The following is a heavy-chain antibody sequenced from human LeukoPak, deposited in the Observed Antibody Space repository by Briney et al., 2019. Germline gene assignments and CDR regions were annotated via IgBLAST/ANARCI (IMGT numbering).Heavy chain of an antibody. J-gene: IGHJ4*02. Sequence: SETLSLTCTVSGGSISSYYWNWIRQPAGKGLEWIGRIYSSGGTNYNPSLTSRVTMSVDKSRNQFSLNLNSVSAADTAVYYCARSYFGSGTYGFDYWGQGTLVTVSS. D-gene: IGHD3-10*01. CDR3: ARSYFGSGTYGFDY. CDR1: GGSISSYY. CDR2: IYSSGGT. V-gene: IGHV4-4*07.